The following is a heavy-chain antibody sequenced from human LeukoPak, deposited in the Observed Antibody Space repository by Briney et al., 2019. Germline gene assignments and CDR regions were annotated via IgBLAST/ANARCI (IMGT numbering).Heavy chain of an antibody. J-gene: IGHJ3*02. D-gene: IGHD2/OR15-2a*01. Sequence: GGSLRLSCAASGFTFSSYEMNWVRQAPGKGLEWVSFISSGGGTIYYADSVKGRFTISRDNARNSLYLQMNSLRAEDTASYYCARDAIVNGAFNIWGQGTMVTVSS. CDR3: ARDAIVNGAFNI. V-gene: IGHV3-48*03. CDR1: GFTFSSYE. CDR2: ISSGGGTI.